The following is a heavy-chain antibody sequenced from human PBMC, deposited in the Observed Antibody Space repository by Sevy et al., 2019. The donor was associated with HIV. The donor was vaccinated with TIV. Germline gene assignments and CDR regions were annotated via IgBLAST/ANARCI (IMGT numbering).Heavy chain of an antibody. V-gene: IGHV3-9*01. J-gene: IGHJ3*02. CDR1: GFTFDDYA. CDR2: ISWTSGSI. D-gene: IGHD6-13*01. CDR3: AKDAGTEPAYAVDI. Sequence: GGSLRLSCAASGFTFDDYAMHWVRQAPGKGLEWVSGISWTSGSIGYADSVKGRFTISRDNAKNSLYLQMNSLRAEDTALYYCAKDAGTEPAYAVDIWGQGTMVTVSS.